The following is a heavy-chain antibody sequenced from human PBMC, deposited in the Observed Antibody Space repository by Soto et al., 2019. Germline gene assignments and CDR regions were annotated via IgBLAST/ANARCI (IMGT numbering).Heavy chain of an antibody. V-gene: IGHV1-69*02. CDR3: ARVMSGYPTRGMDV. CDR1: GGTFSSYT. J-gene: IGHJ6*02. D-gene: IGHD5-12*01. CDR2: IIPILGIA. Sequence: QVQLVQSGAEVKKPGSSVKVSCKASGGTFSSYTISWVRQAPGQGLEWMGRIIPILGIANYAQKFQGRVTXXAXKXXSTAYMELSSLRSEDTAVYYCARVMSGYPTRGMDVWGQGTTVTVSS.